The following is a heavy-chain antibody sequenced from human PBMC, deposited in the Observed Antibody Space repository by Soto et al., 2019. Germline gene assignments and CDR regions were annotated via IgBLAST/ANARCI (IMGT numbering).Heavy chain of an antibody. D-gene: IGHD2-2*01. CDR3: ARGDCSSTSCYWGYYGMDV. CDR1: GGSISSYY. V-gene: IGHV4-59*01. J-gene: IGHJ6*02. CDR2: IYYSGST. Sequence: SETLSLTCTVSGGSISSYYWSWIRQPPGKGLEWIGYIYYSGSTNYNPSLKSRVTISVDTSKNQFSLKLSSVTAADTAVYYCARGDCSSTSCYWGYYGMDVWGQGTTVTVSS.